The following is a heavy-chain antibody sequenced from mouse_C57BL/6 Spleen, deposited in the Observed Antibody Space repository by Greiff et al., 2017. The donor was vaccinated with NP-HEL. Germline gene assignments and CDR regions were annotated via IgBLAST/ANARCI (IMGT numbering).Heavy chain of an antibody. Sequence: EVKLVESGPGLVKPSQSLSLTCSVTGYSITSGYYWNWIRQFPGNKLEWMGYISYDGSNNYNPSLKNRISITRDTSKNQFFLKLNSVTTEDTATYYCAREEDYDSYFDYWGQGTTLTVSS. CDR2: ISYDGSN. CDR3: AREEDYDSYFDY. J-gene: IGHJ2*01. V-gene: IGHV3-6*01. D-gene: IGHD2-4*01. CDR1: GYSITSGYY.